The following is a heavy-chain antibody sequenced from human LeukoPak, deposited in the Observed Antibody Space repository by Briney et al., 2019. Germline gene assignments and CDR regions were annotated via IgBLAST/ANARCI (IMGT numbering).Heavy chain of an antibody. J-gene: IGHJ4*02. CDR3: AKDGQYSGYAGGYYFDY. Sequence: PGRSLRLSCAASGFTFSSYGMHWVRQAPGKGLEWVAVISYDGSNKYYADSVKGRFTISRDNSKNTLYLQMNSLRAEDTAVYYCAKDGQYSGYAGGYYFDYWGQGTLVTVSS. CDR1: GFTFSSYG. D-gene: IGHD5-12*01. CDR2: ISYDGSNK. V-gene: IGHV3-30*18.